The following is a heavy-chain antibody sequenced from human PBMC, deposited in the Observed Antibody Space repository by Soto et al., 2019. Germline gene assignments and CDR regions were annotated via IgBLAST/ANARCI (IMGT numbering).Heavy chain of an antibody. CDR2: ISGSGGST. V-gene: IGHV3-23*01. D-gene: IGHD1-7*01. CDR1: GFTFSSYA. J-gene: IGHJ4*02. Sequence: PGGSLRLTCAASGFTFSSYAMSWVRQAPGKGLEWVSAISGSGGSTYYADSVKGRFTISRDNSKNTLYLQMNSLRAEDTAVHYCAKERESAGTTDFDYWGQGTLVTAPQ. CDR3: AKERESAGTTDFDY.